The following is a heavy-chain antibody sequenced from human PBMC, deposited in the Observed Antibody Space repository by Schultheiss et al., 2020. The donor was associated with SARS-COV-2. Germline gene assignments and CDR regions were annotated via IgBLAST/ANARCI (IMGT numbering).Heavy chain of an antibody. CDR2: IYSGGST. D-gene: IGHD2-15*01. CDR3: VRGRWFGYCSGGSCPTTNYYYMDV. J-gene: IGHJ6*03. CDR1: GFTFSSYA. Sequence: GGSLRLSCAASGFTFSSYAMSWVRQAPGKGLEWVSVIYSGGSTYYADSVKGRFTISRHNSKNTRYLQMNSLRAEDTAVYYCVRGRWFGYCSGGSCPTTNYYYMDVWGKGTTVTVSS. V-gene: IGHV3-53*04.